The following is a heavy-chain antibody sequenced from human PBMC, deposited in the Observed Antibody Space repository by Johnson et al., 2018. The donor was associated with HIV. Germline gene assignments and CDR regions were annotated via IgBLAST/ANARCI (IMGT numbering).Heavy chain of an antibody. D-gene: IGHD6-25*01. V-gene: IGHV3-20*04. J-gene: IGHJ3*02. CDR1: GFTFSNAW. CDR2: ISWNSGSI. CDR3: FLGQTQRGDAFDI. Sequence: VQLVESGGGVVRPGGSLRLSCAASGFTFSNAWMSWVRQAPGKGLEWVSGISWNSGSIGYADSVKGRFTISRDNAKNSLYLQMNSLRAEDTALYYCFLGQTQRGDAFDIWGQGTMVTVSS.